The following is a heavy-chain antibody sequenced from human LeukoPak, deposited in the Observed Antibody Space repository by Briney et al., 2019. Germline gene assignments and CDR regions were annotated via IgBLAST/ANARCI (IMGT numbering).Heavy chain of an antibody. D-gene: IGHD6-13*01. CDR3: ARDWSRSSWWGWEEGGHFDY. Sequence: ASVKVSCKASGYTFTSYGISWVRQAPGQGLEWMGWISAYNGNTNYAQKLQGRVTMTTDTSTSTAYMELRSLRSDDAAVYYCARDWSRSSWWGWEEGGHFDYWGQGTLVTISS. CDR1: GYTFTSYG. CDR2: ISAYNGNT. J-gene: IGHJ4*02. V-gene: IGHV1-18*01.